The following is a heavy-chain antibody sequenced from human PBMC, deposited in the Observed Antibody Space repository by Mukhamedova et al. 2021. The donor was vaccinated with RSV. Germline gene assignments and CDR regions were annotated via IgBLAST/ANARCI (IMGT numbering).Heavy chain of an antibody. D-gene: IGHD3-10*01. CDR2: GIA. Sequence: GIANYAQKFQGRVTITADESTSTAYMELSSLRSEDTAVYYCATPRGGGFGVLRAFAIWGQGTMVTVSS. CDR3: ATPRGGGFGVLRAFAI. J-gene: IGHJ3*02. V-gene: IGHV1-69*01.